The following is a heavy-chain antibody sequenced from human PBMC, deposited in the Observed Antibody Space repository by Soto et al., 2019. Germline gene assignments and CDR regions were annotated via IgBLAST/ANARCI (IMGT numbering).Heavy chain of an antibody. D-gene: IGHD2-15*01. CDR3: ARYGGQPT. Sequence: KVSCLAPGYTFTSFAIDLMRPTSGQGPEWMGYMNPRSGRTGYAEKFQGRLTITMDSSRSTVYMDQSSVKSGDTAVYYCARYGGQPTWGQGTLVTVSS. V-gene: IGHV1-8*01. J-gene: IGHJ4*02. CDR2: MNPRSGRT. CDR1: GYTFTSFA.